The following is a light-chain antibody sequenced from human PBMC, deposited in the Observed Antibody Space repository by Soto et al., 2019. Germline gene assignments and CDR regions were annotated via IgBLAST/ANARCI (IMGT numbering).Light chain of an antibody. CDR2: ENN. CDR1: SSNIGAGYE. CDR3: QSYDSSLSGYV. J-gene: IGLJ1*01. Sequence: QSVLTQPPSVSEAPGQRVTISCTGSSSNIGAGYEAHWYQQVPGTAPKLIIYENNNRPSGVPDRFSGSKSGTSASLAITGLQAEDEAEYYCQSYDSSLSGYVFGTGTKLTDL. V-gene: IGLV1-40*01.